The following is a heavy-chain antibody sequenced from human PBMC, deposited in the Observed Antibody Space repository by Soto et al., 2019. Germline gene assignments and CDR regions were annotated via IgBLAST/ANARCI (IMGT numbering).Heavy chain of an antibody. J-gene: IGHJ4*02. Sequence: EVQVLESGGGWVQPGGSLRLSCAASGFTFSSYAMSWVRQTPGKGLEWVSSIGGSGGSTYYGDSVKGRFTISRDNSKNTLYLQMNSLRAEDTAVYYCAKDHVSRSSGWLRGPGDSWGQGTLVTVSS. CDR3: AKDHVSRSSGWLRGPGDS. V-gene: IGHV3-23*01. CDR1: GFTFSSYA. D-gene: IGHD5-12*01. CDR2: IGGSGGST.